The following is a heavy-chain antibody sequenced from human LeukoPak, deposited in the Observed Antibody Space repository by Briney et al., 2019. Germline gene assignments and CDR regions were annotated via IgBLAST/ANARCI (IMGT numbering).Heavy chain of an antibody. J-gene: IGHJ6*02. CDR2: TYYRSKWYN. CDR3: ARELRYFWSGYYRYYYGMDV. CDR1: GDSVSSNSAA. D-gene: IGHD3-3*01. V-gene: IGHV6-1*01. Sequence: SQTLSLTCAISGDSVSSNSAAWNWIRQSPSRGLEWLGRTYYRSKWYNDYAVSVKSRITINPDTSKNQFSLQLNSVTPEDTAVYYCARELRYFWSGYYRYYYGMDVWGQGTTVTVSS.